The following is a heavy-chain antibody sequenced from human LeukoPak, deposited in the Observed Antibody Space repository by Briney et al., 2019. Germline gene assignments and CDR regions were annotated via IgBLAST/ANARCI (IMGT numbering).Heavy chain of an antibody. CDR3: ARDRRITMTKIGHSTNDYYYYYMDV. CDR2: MYTSGST. J-gene: IGHJ6*03. Sequence: KPSETLSLTCTVSGGSISSYQWSWIRKPAGKGLEWIGRMYTSGSTNYNPSLKSRVTMSVDTSKNQFSLKVSSVTAADTAVYYCARDRRITMTKIGHSTNDYYYYYMDVWGKGTTVTISS. D-gene: IGHD3-22*01. CDR1: GGSISSYQ. V-gene: IGHV4-4*07.